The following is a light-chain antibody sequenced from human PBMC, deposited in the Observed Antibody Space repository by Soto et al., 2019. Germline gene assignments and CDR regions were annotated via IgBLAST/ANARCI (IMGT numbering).Light chain of an antibody. J-gene: IGKJ4*01. CDR1: QSVSSY. CDR3: QQRSNWTLT. Sequence: EIVLTQSPATLSLSPGERATLSCRASQSVSSYLAWYQQKPGQAPRLLIYDASNRATGIPARFSGSGSGTDFTLTIRRLEPEDFAVYYCQQRSNWTLTFGGGTKVEIK. CDR2: DAS. V-gene: IGKV3-11*01.